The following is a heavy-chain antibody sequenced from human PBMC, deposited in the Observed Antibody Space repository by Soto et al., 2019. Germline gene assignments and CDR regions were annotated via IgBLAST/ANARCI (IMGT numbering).Heavy chain of an antibody. Sequence: EVQLVESGGGLVQPGGSLRLSCAASGFTFRNYWMSWVRQAPGMGLEWVAIIKQDGSEKYYVYSVKGRFTISRDNAQNSLVLQMNSVRVEDTAVNMCARGMGTDGWSNHAFNLWGKGTMVTVSS. J-gene: IGHJ3*01. D-gene: IGHD6-19*01. CDR3: ARGMGTDGWSNHAFNL. V-gene: IGHV3-7*04. CDR1: GFTFRNYW. CDR2: IKQDGSEK.